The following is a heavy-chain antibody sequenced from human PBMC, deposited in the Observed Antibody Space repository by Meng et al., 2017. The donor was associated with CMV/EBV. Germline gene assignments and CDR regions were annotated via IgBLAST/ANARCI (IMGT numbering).Heavy chain of an antibody. CDR3: AKDRGSRAAAIINAFDI. J-gene: IGHJ3*02. CDR1: GFTFDDYA. Sequence: SLKISCAASGFTFDDYAMHWGRQAPGKGLESVSGIRWNSGSICYADSVKGRFTISRDNAKNSLYLQMNSLRAEDTALYYCAKDRGSRAAAIINAFDIWGQGTMVTVSS. CDR2: IRWNSGSI. V-gene: IGHV3-9*01. D-gene: IGHD2-2*01.